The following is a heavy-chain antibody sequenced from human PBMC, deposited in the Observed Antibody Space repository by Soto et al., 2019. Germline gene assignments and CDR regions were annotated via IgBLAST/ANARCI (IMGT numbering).Heavy chain of an antibody. D-gene: IGHD3-22*01. CDR3: ARGVGSGYFLYYYYGMDV. CDR1: GYTFTGYY. CDR2: INPNSGGT. J-gene: IGHJ6*02. Sequence: VASVKVSCKXSGYTFTGYYMHWVRQAPGQGLEWMGWINPNSGGTNYAQKFQGGVTMTRDTSISTAYMELSRLRSDDTAVYYCARGVGSGYFLYYYYGMDVWGQGTTVTVSS. V-gene: IGHV1-2*02.